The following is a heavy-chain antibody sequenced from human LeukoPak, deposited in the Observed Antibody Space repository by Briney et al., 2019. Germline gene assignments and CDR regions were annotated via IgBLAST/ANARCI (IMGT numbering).Heavy chain of an antibody. CDR3: ARAQSPPYSSSYYYYYYMDV. D-gene: IGHD6-6*01. V-gene: IGHV7-4-1*02. CDR1: GYTFTGYY. CDR2: INTNTGNP. Sequence: ASVKVSCKASGYTFTGYYMHWVRQAPGQGLEWMGWINTNTGNPTYAQGFTGRFVFSLGTSVSTAYLQISSLKAEDTAVYYCARAQSPPYSSSYYYYYYMDVWGKGTTVTVSS. J-gene: IGHJ6*03.